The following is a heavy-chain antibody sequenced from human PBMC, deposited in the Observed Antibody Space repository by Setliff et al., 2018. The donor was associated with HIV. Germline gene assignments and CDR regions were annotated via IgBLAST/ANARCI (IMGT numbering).Heavy chain of an antibody. V-gene: IGHV1-2*06. CDR1: GYTFTGYY. D-gene: IGHD6-19*01. CDR3: AREGSGWYKYYYYYMDV. CDR2: INPNSGGT. J-gene: IGHJ6*03. Sequence: ASVKVSCKASGYTFTGYYMHWVRQAPGQELEWMGRINPNSGGTNYAQKFQGRVTMTRDTSISTAYMELSRLRSDDTAVYYCAREGSGWYKYYYYYMDVWGKGTTVTVSS.